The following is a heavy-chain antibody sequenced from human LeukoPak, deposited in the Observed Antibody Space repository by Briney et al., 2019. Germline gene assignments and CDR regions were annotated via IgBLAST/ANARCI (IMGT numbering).Heavy chain of an antibody. CDR1: GFTFGSFY. D-gene: IGHD1-26*01. Sequence: GASVKVSCKASGFTFGSFYTHWLRQAPGQGPEWMGIFNTAGNTGYAQKFQGRLTVTRDMSTSTLFMELSSLTFEDTAVYYCARVEPQTCYFDSWGQGTLVTVSS. CDR2: FNTAGNT. J-gene: IGHJ4*02. V-gene: IGHV1-46*01. CDR3: ARVEPQTCYFDS.